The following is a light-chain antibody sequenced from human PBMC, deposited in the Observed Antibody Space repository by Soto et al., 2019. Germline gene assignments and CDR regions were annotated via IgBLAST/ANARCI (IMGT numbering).Light chain of an antibody. CDR2: DAS. J-gene: IGKJ3*01. V-gene: IGKV3-11*01. CDR1: QSVSGY. CDR3: QQRSNWPFT. Sequence: EMVLTQSPATLSLSPGERATLSCRASQSVSGYLAWYQQKPGQAPRLLIYDASNRATGIPARFSGSGSGTDFTLTISSLEPGDFAVYYFQQRSNWPFTFGPGTTVDVK.